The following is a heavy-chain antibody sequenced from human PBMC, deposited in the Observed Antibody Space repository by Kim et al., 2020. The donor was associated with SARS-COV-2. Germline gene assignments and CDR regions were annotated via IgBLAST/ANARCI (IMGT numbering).Heavy chain of an antibody. CDR3: AGGIYGSSWSLFDY. D-gene: IGHD6-13*01. CDR2: ISSSSSYI. Sequence: GSLRLSCAASGFTFSSYSMNWVRQAPGKGLEWVSSISSSSSYIYYADSVKGRFTISRDNAKNSLYLQMNSLRAEDTAVYYCAGGIYGSSWSLFDYWGQGTLVTVSS. J-gene: IGHJ4*02. V-gene: IGHV3-21*01. CDR1: GFTFSSYS.